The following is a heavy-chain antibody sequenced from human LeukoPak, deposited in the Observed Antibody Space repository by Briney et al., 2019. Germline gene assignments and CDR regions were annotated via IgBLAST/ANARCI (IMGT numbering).Heavy chain of an antibody. CDR2: LDPEHGXX. CDR1: GKSLTRVS. Sequence: GASVKVSCKVSGKSLTRVSIHWVRQSPGQGLXXXGGLDPEHGXXXYAQTFQGRVTMTEDASTDTAYMELNRLRSEDTAVYYCATATIIWGSYRSWLDTWGQGTLVTVSS. V-gene: IGHV1-24*01. D-gene: IGHD3-16*02. J-gene: IGHJ5*02. CDR3: ATATIIWGSYRSWLDT.